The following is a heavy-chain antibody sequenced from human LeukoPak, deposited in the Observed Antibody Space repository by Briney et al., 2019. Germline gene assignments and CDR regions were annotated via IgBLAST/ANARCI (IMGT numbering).Heavy chain of an antibody. CDR1: GFTFSSYA. CDR3: AKYCGGDCYSGSYYYYGMDV. CDR2: ISGSGGST. D-gene: IGHD2-21*02. Sequence: PGGSLRLSCAASGFTFSSYAMSWVRQAPGKGLEWVSAISGSGGSTYYADSVKGRFTISRDNSKNTLYLQMNSLRAEDTAVYYCAKYCGGDCYSGSYYYYGMDVWGQGTTVTVSS. V-gene: IGHV3-23*01. J-gene: IGHJ6*02.